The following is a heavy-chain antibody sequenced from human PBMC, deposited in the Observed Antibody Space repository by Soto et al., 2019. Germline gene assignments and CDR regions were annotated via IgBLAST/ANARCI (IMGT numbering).Heavy chain of an antibody. J-gene: IGHJ4*02. V-gene: IGHV3-23*04. D-gene: IGHD2-21*02. CDR2: ITITGDTT. CDR3: AKGGGGDHGY. Sequence: EVQLVESEGGLVQPGGSLRLSCEASGFIFTTSDMSWVRQAPGKGLEWISSITITGDTTHYADSVKGRFTISRDNSRNTVYLKMNSLRADATAVYYCAKGGGGDHGYWGQGTLVAVSS. CDR1: GFIFTTSD.